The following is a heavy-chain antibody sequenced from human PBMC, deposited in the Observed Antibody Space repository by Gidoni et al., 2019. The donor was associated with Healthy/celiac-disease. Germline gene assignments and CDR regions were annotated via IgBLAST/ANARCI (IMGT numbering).Heavy chain of an antibody. CDR1: GFPFSSYS. D-gene: IGHD6-19*01. V-gene: IGHV3-23*01. CDR2: ISGSGGST. J-gene: IGHJ4*02. CDR3: AKGLQAVAGSFDY. Sequence: EVPLLESGGGLVQPGGSLRLSCEASGFPFSSYSMSWVRQAPGKGLEWVSAISGSGGSTYYADSVKGRFTISRDNSKNTLYLQMNSLRAEDTAVYYCAKGLQAVAGSFDYWGQGTLVTVSS.